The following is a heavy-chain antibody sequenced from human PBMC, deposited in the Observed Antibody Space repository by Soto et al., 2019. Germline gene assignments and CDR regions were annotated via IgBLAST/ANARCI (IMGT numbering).Heavy chain of an antibody. J-gene: IGHJ5*02. CDR1: GYTFTSYY. Sequence: GASVKVSCKASGYTFTSYYMHWVRQAPGQGLEWMGIINPSGGSTSYAQKFQGRVTMTRDTSTSTVYMELSSLRSEDTAVYYCARQLGYCSGGSCYGVWFDPWGQGTLVTVSS. V-gene: IGHV1-46*03. D-gene: IGHD2-15*01. CDR2: INPSGGST. CDR3: ARQLGYCSGGSCYGVWFDP.